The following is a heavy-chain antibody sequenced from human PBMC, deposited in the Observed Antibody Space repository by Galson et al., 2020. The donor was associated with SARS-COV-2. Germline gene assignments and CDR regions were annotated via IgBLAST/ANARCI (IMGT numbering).Heavy chain of an antibody. Sequence: GESLKISCAASGFSFSGYAMNWVRQAPGKGLEWVSSISGSGASTFYADSVKGRFTISRDFSKNTLYLQMNSLRAEDTAVYYCAKGSRGYTNYYFDYWGQGTLVTVSS. CDR1: GFSFSGYA. CDR3: AKGSRGYTNYYFDY. CDR2: ISGSGAST. V-gene: IGHV3-23*01. J-gene: IGHJ4*02. D-gene: IGHD4-4*01.